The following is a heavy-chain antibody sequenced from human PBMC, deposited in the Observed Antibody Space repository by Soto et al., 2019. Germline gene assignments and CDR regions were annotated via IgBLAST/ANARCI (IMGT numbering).Heavy chain of an antibody. J-gene: IGHJ6*02. Sequence: SETLSLTCAVYGVSFSGYYWSWIRQPPGKGLEWIGEINHSGSTNYNPSLKSRVTISVDTSKNQFSLKLSSVTAADTAVYYCARGERYYGSGSWRLNYYYYGMDVWGQGTTVTVSS. D-gene: IGHD3-10*01. CDR3: ARGERYYGSGSWRLNYYYYGMDV. CDR2: INHSGST. V-gene: IGHV4-34*01. CDR1: GVSFSGYY.